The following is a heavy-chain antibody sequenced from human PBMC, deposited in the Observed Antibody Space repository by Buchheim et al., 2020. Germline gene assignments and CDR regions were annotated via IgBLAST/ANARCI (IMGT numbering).Heavy chain of an antibody. CDR3: VRHRPVTVARPDSDNIWYKPDLDS. V-gene: IGHV4-39*01. CDR1: GDSITSRSYY. D-gene: IGHD6-19*01. Sequence: QLQLQESGPGLVKPSETLSLTCTVSGDSITSRSYYWGWIRQPPGKGLEWIASIYYSGNTYYNPSLKSRVTTSVDTSKNQFSLNLTSVTDADTAVYYCVRHRPVTVARPDSDNIWYKPDLDSWGQGTL. J-gene: IGHJ4*02. CDR2: IYYSGNT.